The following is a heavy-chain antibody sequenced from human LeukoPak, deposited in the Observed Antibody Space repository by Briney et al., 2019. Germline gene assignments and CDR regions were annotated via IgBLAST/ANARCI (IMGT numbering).Heavy chain of an antibody. CDR1: GFTFDDYA. Sequence: GGSLRLSCAASGFTFDDYAMHWVRQAPGKGLERVSGISWNSGSIGYADSVKGRFTISRDNAKNSLYLQMNSLRAEDTALYYCAKDAPRGAVAGVFDYWGQGTLVTVSS. V-gene: IGHV3-9*01. D-gene: IGHD6-19*01. J-gene: IGHJ4*02. CDR2: ISWNSGSI. CDR3: AKDAPRGAVAGVFDY.